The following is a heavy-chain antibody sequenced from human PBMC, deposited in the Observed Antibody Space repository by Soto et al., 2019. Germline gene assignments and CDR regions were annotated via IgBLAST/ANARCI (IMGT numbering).Heavy chain of an antibody. CDR2: IYWDDDK. D-gene: IGHD5-18*01. CDR1: GFSLSTSGVG. Sequence: SGPTLVNPTQTLTLTCTFSGFSLSTSGVGVGWIRQPPGKALEWLALIYWDDDKRYSPSLKSRLTITKDTSKNQVVLTMTNMDPVDTATYYCAHRLLGRGERIQLDLGFDYWGQGTLVTVS. J-gene: IGHJ4*02. CDR3: AHRLLGRGERIQLDLGFDY. V-gene: IGHV2-5*02.